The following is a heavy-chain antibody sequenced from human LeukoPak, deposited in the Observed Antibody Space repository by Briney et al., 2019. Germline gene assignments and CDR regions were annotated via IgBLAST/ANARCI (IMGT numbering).Heavy chain of an antibody. CDR3: ARGGYGHNMDV. Sequence: PGGSLRLSCVGSGFMFSSYYMYWVRQAPGKGLVWVSRIKNAGIDTIYADSVKGRFTVSRDNAKNTVYLQMSSLRAEDTAVYYCARGGYGHNMDVWGEGTTVTVSS. CDR2: IKNAGIDT. J-gene: IGHJ6*03. D-gene: IGHD3-10*01. CDR1: GFMFSSYY. V-gene: IGHV3-74*01.